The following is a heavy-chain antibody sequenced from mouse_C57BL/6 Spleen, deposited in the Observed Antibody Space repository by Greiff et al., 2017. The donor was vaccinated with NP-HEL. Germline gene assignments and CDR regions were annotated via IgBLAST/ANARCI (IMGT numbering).Heavy chain of an antibody. CDR1: GYSITSGYY. Sequence: EVKVEESGPGLVKPSQSLSLTCSVTGYSITSGYYWNWIRQFPGNKLEWMGYISYDGSNNYNPSLKNRISITRDTSKNQFFLKLNSVTTEDTATYYCASYSNAFAYWGQGTLVTVSA. V-gene: IGHV3-6*01. J-gene: IGHJ3*01. CDR2: ISYDGSN. CDR3: ASYSNAFAY. D-gene: IGHD2-5*01.